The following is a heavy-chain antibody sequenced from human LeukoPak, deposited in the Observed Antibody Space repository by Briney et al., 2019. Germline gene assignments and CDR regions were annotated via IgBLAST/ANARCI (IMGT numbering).Heavy chain of an antibody. CDR1: GGSIRSYY. V-gene: IGHV4-59*01. CDR2: IYYTGST. Sequence: SETLSLTCTASGGSIRSYYWSWIRQPPGKGLEWIGYIYYTGSTNYNPSLKSRVTMSVDTSKNQFSLKLSSVTVADTAVYYCARVTADYGDANYFDLWGRGTLVTVSS. D-gene: IGHD4-17*01. CDR3: ARVTADYGDANYFDL. J-gene: IGHJ2*01.